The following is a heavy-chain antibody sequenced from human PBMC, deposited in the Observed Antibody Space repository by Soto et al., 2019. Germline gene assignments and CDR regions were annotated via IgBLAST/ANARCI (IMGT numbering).Heavy chain of an antibody. CDR1: GYSFTSYW. D-gene: IGHD3-3*01. Sequence: XDSLKVSWQCSGYSFTSYWIGLVRQMSGKGLEWMGIIYPGDSDTRYSPSFQGQVTISADKSISTAYLQWSSLKASDTAMYYCARHVDSDFYANFDSWGQGTLVTAPQ. CDR2: IYPGDSDT. V-gene: IGHV5-51*01. J-gene: IGHJ4*02. CDR3: ARHVDSDFYANFDS.